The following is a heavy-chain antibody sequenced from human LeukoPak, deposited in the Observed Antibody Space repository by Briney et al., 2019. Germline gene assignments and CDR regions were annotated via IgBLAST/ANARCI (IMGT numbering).Heavy chain of an antibody. J-gene: IGHJ4*02. V-gene: IGHV4-31*03. D-gene: IGHD2-15*01. CDR1: GGSISSGGYY. CDR3: ARDGCSGGSCYIDY. CDR2: IYYRGST. Sequence: SETLSLTCTVSGGSISSGGYYWSWIRQHPGKGLEWIGYIYYRGSTYYNPSLKSRVTISVDTSKNQFSLKLSSVTAADTAVYYCARDGCSGGSCYIDYWGQGTLVTVSS.